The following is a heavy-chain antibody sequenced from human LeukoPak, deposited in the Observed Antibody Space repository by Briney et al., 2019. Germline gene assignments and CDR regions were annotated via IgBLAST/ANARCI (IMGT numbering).Heavy chain of an antibody. CDR3: AKASTYYDILTGGSYNWFDP. CDR1: GFTFSSYA. V-gene: IGHV3-23*01. J-gene: IGHJ5*02. Sequence: GGSLRFSCAASGFTFSSYAMSWVRQAPGKGLEWVSAISGSGGSTYYADSVKGRFTISRDNSKNTLYLQMNSLRAEDTAVYYCAKASTYYDILTGGSYNWFDPWGQGTLVTVSS. D-gene: IGHD3-9*01. CDR2: ISGSGGST.